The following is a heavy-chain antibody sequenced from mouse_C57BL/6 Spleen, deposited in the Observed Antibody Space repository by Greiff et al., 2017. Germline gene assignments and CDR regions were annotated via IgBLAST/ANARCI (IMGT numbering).Heavy chain of an antibody. V-gene: IGHV5-9-1*02. CDR3: TRDPTGNWYFDV. CDR1: GFTFSSYA. Sequence: EVQLVESGEGLVKPGGSLKLSCAASGFTFSSYAMSWVRQTPEKRLEWVAYISSGGDYIYYADTVKGRFTISRDNARNTLYLQMSSLKSEDTAMYYCTRDPTGNWYFDVWGTGTTVTVSS. D-gene: IGHD4-1*01. J-gene: IGHJ1*03. CDR2: ISSGGDYI.